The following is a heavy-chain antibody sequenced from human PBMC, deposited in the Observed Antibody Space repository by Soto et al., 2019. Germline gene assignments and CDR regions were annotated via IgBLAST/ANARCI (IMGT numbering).Heavy chain of an antibody. J-gene: IGHJ4*02. CDR1: GGSISSSSYY. Sequence: PSETLSLTCTVSGGSISSSSYYWGWIRQPPGKGLEWIGSIYYSGSTYYNPSLKSRVTISVDTSKNQFSLKLSSVTAADTAVYYCARLGTSYGDYFYYFDYWGQGTLVTVS. V-gene: IGHV4-39*01. CDR3: ARLGTSYGDYFYYFDY. CDR2: IYYSGST. D-gene: IGHD4-17*01.